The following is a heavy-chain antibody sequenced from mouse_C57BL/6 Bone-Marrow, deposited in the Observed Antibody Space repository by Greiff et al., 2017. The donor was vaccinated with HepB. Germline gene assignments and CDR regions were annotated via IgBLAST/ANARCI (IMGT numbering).Heavy chain of an antibody. CDR2: IYPRSGNT. CDR1: GYTFTSYG. J-gene: IGHJ1*03. D-gene: IGHD2-1*01. CDR3: ARRGNYRWYFDV. Sequence: VQRVESGAELARPGASVKLSCKASGYTFTSYGISWVKQRTGQGLEWIGEIYPRSGNTYYNEKFKGKATLTADKSSSTAYMELRSLTSEDSAVYFCARRGNYRWYFDVWGTGTTVTVSS. V-gene: IGHV1-81*01.